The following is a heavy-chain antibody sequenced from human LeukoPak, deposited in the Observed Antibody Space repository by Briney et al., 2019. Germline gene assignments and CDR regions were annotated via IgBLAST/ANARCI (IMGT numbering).Heavy chain of an antibody. J-gene: IGHJ6*03. V-gene: IGHV4-59*08. Sequence: PSETLSLTCTVSGGSISSYYWSWIRQPPGEGLEWIGYIYYSGSTNYNPSLKSRVTISVDTSKNQFSLKLSSVTAADTAVYYCAKGDIVVVPAANYYYMDVWGKGTTVTVSS. CDR3: AKGDIVVVPAANYYYMDV. CDR1: GGSISSYY. CDR2: IYYSGST. D-gene: IGHD2-2*01.